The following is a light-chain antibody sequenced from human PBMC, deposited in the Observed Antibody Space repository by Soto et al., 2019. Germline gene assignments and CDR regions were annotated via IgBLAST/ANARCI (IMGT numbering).Light chain of an antibody. CDR2: GAS. V-gene: IGKV3-20*01. CDR1: HIVISSY. J-gene: IGKJ1*01. Sequence: EIVLTQSPGTLSLSPGERATLSCSASHIVISSYLAWYQQKPGQAPRLLIYGASSRATGIPDRFSGSGSGTDFTLTISRLEPEDFAVYYCQQYGSSRWTFGQGTKVDIK. CDR3: QQYGSSRWT.